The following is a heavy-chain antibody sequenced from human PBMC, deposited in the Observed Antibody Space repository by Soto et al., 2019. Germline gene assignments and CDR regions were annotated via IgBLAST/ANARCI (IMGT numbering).Heavy chain of an antibody. CDR2: IDPSDSYT. Sequence: GESLKISCKGSGFSFTSYWISWVRQMPGKGLEWMGRIDPSDSYTNYSPSFQGHVTISADKSISTAYLQWSSLKASDTAMYYCARILNVYDSSGPQAMDVWGQGTTVTVSS. CDR1: GFSFTSYW. V-gene: IGHV5-10-1*01. D-gene: IGHD3-22*01. J-gene: IGHJ6*02. CDR3: ARILNVYDSSGPQAMDV.